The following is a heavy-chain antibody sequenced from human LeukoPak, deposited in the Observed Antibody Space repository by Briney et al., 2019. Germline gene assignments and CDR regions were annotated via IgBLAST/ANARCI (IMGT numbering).Heavy chain of an antibody. J-gene: IGHJ5*02. Sequence: ASVKVSCKASGYSFSRYGISWVRQAPGQGLEWMGWISTYNGNTNYAQKFQGRVTITADKSTSTAYMELSSLRSEDTAVYYCARDHRGDPTNASGQGTLVTVSS. V-gene: IGHV1-18*01. CDR3: ARDHRGDPTNA. D-gene: IGHD2-21*01. CDR1: GYSFSRYG. CDR2: ISTYNGNT.